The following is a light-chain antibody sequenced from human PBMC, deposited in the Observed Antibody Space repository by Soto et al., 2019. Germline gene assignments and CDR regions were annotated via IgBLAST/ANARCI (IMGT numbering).Light chain of an antibody. CDR3: QQADSFPLT. CDR1: QDISTL. Sequence: DIQMTQSPSSVSASIGDTVTITCRASQDISTLLAWYQQKPGKAPQLLIYGASTLESGVPLRFSGRGSGTEFTLTISSLQPEDFATYCCQQADSFPLTFDGGNKVEIK. V-gene: IGKV1D-12*01. J-gene: IGKJ4*01. CDR2: GAS.